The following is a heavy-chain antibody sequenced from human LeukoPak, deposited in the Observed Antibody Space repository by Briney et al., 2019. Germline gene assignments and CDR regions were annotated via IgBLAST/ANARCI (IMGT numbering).Heavy chain of an antibody. V-gene: IGHV3-33*01. CDR3: ARDPGGVVYFDY. Sequence: RRSLRLSCAVSGFTFSNYDMHWVRQAPGKGLEWVAVIWYDGSNKYYADSVKGRFTISRDNSKNTLYLQMNTLRAEDSAVYYCARDPGGVVYFDYWGQGTLVTASS. D-gene: IGHD2-8*01. CDR1: GFTFSNYD. J-gene: IGHJ4*02. CDR2: IWYDGSNK.